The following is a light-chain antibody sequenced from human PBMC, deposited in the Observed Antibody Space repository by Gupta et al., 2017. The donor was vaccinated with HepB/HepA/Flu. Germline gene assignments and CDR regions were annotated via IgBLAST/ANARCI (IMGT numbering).Light chain of an antibody. V-gene: IGKV1-39*01. CDR2: TTS. Sequence: DIQMTQSPSSLYASVGDRVTITCRASQSITSYLNWYQQKPGKAPNLLIYTTSNLESGVPSRFSGSGSGTDFTLTISSLQPEDYATYYCQQSFNTPYTFGQGTKVEI. CDR1: QSITSY. CDR3: QQSFNTPYT. J-gene: IGKJ2*01.